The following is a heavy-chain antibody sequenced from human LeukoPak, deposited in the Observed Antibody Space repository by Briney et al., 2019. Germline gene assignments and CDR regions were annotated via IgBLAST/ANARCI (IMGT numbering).Heavy chain of an antibody. CDR1: GGTFSSYA. J-gene: IGHJ6*03. CDR2: IIPIFGTA. Sequence: ASVKVSCKASGGTFSSYAISWVRQAPGQGLEWMGGIIPIFGTANYAQKFQGRVTITTDESTSTAYMELSSLRSEDTAVYYCARVRQERELLHYYYMDVWGKGTTVTVSS. V-gene: IGHV1-69*05. CDR3: ARVRQERELLHYYYMDV. D-gene: IGHD1-26*01.